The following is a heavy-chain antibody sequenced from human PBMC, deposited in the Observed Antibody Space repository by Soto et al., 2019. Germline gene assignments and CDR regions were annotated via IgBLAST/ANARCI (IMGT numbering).Heavy chain of an antibody. CDR3: ARALYDSSGYYPYYFDY. CDR1: GGTFSSYA. V-gene: IGHV1-69*01. CDR2: IIPIFGTA. D-gene: IGHD3-22*01. Sequence: SVTLSCKASGGTFSSYAISWVREAPVQGLEWMGGIIPIFGTANYAQKFQGRVTITADESTSTVYMELSSLRSEDTAVYYCARALYDSSGYYPYYFDYWGQGTLVTVSS. J-gene: IGHJ4*02.